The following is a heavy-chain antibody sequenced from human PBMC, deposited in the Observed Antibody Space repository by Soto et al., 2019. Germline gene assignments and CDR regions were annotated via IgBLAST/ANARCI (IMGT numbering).Heavy chain of an antibody. CDR3: AKLLGGVTEATDYFDY. CDR2: IYYSGST. CDR1: GGSMSSRTYS. D-gene: IGHD1-26*01. V-gene: IGHV4-39*01. Sequence: SETLYLTSPVSGGSMSSRTYSWGWFRQPPGNGLKGIGSIYYSGSTYYNPSLKSRITMSVDTSKNQFSLKLSSVTAADTAVYYCAKLLGGVTEATDYFDYWGQGTLGTVS. J-gene: IGHJ4*02.